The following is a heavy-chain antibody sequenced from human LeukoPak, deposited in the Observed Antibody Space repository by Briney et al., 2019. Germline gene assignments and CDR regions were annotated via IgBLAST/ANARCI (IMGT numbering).Heavy chain of an antibody. Sequence: PGGSLRLSCVGSGFTFSNSDMTWVRQAPGKGLEWVSYSSSSGSTIYYADSVKGRFAISRDNAKNSLYLQMNSLRAEDTAVYYCARRRDFIDYWGQGTLVTVSS. CDR3: ARRRDFIDY. D-gene: IGHD3/OR15-3a*01. V-gene: IGHV3-48*03. J-gene: IGHJ4*02. CDR2: SSSSGSTI. CDR1: GFTFSNSD.